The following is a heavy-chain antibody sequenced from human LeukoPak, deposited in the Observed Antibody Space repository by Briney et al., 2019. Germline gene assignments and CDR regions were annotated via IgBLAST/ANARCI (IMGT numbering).Heavy chain of an antibody. V-gene: IGHV3-30-3*02. CDR3: AKCSGVDY. CDR2: ISSDGSNK. CDR1: GFTFSSYA. D-gene: IGHD2-15*01. J-gene: IGHJ4*02. Sequence: GGSLRLSCAASGFTFSSYAMHWVRQAPGKGLEWVAVISSDGSNKYYADSVKGRFTISRDNSKNTLYLQMNSLRAEDTAVYYCAKCSGVDYWGQGTLVTVSS.